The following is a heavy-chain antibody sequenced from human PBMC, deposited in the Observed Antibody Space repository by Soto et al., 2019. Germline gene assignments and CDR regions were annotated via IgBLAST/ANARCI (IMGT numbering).Heavy chain of an antibody. CDR2: ISTDGSNK. CDR3: ARGEYCSITTCHPATWFDP. Sequence: GGSLRLSCAASGFTFSTYAMHWVRQAPGKGLEWVAVISTDGSNKFYADSVKGRFTISRDNSKNTLYLQMNSLRDEDTAVYYCARGEYCSITTCHPATWFDPWGQGTLVTVSS. V-gene: IGHV3-30*04. J-gene: IGHJ5*02. D-gene: IGHD2-15*01. CDR1: GFTFSTYA.